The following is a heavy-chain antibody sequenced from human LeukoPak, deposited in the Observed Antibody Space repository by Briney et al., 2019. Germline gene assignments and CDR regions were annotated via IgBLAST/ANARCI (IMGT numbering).Heavy chain of an antibody. CDR1: GGSVSSSGYY. J-gene: IGHJ4*01. CDR3: ARDFRGYEYFDY. CDR2: IYYSGST. D-gene: IGHD5-12*01. Sequence: SETLSLTCTVSGGSVSSSGYYWGWIRQPPGKGLEWIGTIYYSGSTYYNPSLKNRVTIPLDTSKNQFSLNLNSVTAADSAVHYCARDFRGYEYFDYRGPGTVVT. V-gene: IGHV4-39*07.